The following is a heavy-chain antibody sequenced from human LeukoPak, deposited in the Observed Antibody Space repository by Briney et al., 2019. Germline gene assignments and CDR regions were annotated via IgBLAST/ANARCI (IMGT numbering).Heavy chain of an antibody. D-gene: IGHD3-10*01. CDR2: IIHSGGT. Sequence: PSETLSLTCAAYGGSFSGYYWSWIRQPPGKGLEWIGEIIHSGGTNYNPSLKSRVTISVDTSKNQSSLKLSSVTAADTAVYYCARGRVYYGSGTTATYFDYWGQGTLVTVSS. J-gene: IGHJ4*02. CDR1: GGSFSGYY. V-gene: IGHV4-34*01. CDR3: ARGRVYYGSGTTATYFDY.